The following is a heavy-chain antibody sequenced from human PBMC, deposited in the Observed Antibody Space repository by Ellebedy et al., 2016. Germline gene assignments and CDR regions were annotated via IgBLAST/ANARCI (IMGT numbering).Heavy chain of an antibody. V-gene: IGHV3-21*01. J-gene: IGHJ6*03. Sequence: GGSLRLSXAASGFTFSSYSMNWVRQAPGKGLEWVSSISSSSSYIYYADSVKGRFTISRDNAKNSLYLQMNSLRAEDTAVYYCARERYCSSTSCLRGYYYYYMDVWGKGTTVTVSS. CDR1: GFTFSSYS. CDR3: ARERYCSSTSCLRGYYYYYMDV. CDR2: ISSSSSYI. D-gene: IGHD2-2*01.